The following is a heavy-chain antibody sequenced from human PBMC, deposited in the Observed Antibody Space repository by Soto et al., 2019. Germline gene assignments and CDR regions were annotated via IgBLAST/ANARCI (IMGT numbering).Heavy chain of an antibody. CDR2: ISYDGSNK. CDR3: ARDIGPATYWFDP. J-gene: IGHJ5*02. D-gene: IGHD2-2*01. V-gene: IGHV3-30-3*01. CDR1: GFTFSSYA. Sequence: PGGSLRLSCAASGFTFSSYAMHWVRQAPGKGLEWVAVISYDGSNKYYADSVKGRFTISRDNSKNTLYLQMNSLRAEDTAVYYCARDIGPATYWFDPWGQGTLVTVSS.